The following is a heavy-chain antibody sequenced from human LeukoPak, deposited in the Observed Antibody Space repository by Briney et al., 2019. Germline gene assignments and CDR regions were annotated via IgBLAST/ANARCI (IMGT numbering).Heavy chain of an antibody. V-gene: IGHV3-23*01. CDR1: GFTFSSYA. D-gene: IGHD4/OR15-4a*01. J-gene: IGHJ4*02. CDR2: ISGSGGST. Sequence: GGSLRLSCAASGFTFSSYAMSWVRQAPGKGLEWVSAISGSGGSTYYADSVKGRFTISRDNSKNIVFLQMNDLRTEDTAFYYCTRDSANYHFAYWGQGALVTVSS. CDR3: TRDSANYHFAY.